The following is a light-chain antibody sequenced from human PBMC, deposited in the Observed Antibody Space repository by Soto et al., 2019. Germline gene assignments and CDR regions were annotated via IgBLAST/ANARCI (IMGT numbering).Light chain of an antibody. CDR3: QQYDNLPYT. J-gene: IGKJ2*01. V-gene: IGKV1-33*01. CDR2: DAS. Sequence: DIQMTQSPSSLSASVGDRVTITCQASQDISNYLNWYQQKPGKAPKLLNYDASNLETGVPSRFSGSGSGTDFTVTISSLQPEDIATYYWQQYDNLPYTFGQGTKLESK. CDR1: QDISNY.